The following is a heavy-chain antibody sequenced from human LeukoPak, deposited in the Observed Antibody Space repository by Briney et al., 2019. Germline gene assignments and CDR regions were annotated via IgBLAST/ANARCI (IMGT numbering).Heavy chain of an antibody. V-gene: IGHV4-39*07. CDR3: ARIEKQWLVPRYFDY. J-gene: IGHJ4*02. Sequence: SETLSLTCTVSGGSISSRNYYWGWIRQPPGKGLEWIGGVYYTGTTYSNPSLKSRVTISVDTSKNQFSLKLSSVTAADTAVYYCARIEKQWLVPRYFDYWGQGTLVTVSS. CDR1: GGSISSRNYY. D-gene: IGHD6-19*01. CDR2: VYYTGTT.